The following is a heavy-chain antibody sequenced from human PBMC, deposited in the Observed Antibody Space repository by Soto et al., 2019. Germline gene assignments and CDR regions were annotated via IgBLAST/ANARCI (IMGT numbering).Heavy chain of an antibody. CDR3: ARGQRDSVWYFGY. CDR1: GFTFSDYY. CDR2: ISNSGTII. V-gene: IGHV3-11*01. D-gene: IGHD6-19*01. Sequence: PGGSLRLSCAASGFTFSDYYMMWIRQAPGKGLEWISYISNSGTIIYYADSVKGRFTISRDNAKNSLYLQMNSLRAEDTAVYYCARGQRDSVWYFGYWGQGTLVTVSS. J-gene: IGHJ4*02.